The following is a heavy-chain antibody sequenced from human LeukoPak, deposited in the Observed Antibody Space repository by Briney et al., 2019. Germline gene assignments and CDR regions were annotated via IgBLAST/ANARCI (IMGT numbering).Heavy chain of an antibody. Sequence: GGSLRLSCAASGFIFYSYAMHWVRQAPGRGLEYVSAITSNGGSTFYANSVKGRFTISRDNSKNTLYLQMGSLRAEDMAVYYCTRGSGYDYVWGSYRADYWGQGTLVTVSS. CDR2: ITSNGGST. D-gene: IGHD3-16*02. CDR3: TRGSGYDYVWGSYRADY. CDR1: GFIFYSYA. V-gene: IGHV3-64*01. J-gene: IGHJ4*02.